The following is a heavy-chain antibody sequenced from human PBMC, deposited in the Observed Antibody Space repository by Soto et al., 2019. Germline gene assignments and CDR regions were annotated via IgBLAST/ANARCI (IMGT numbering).Heavy chain of an antibody. V-gene: IGHV1-2*02. Sequence: ASVKVSCKASGYTFSGYYIHWLRQAPGQGLEWMGWINPNSGGTNYAQKFQGRVTVTRDTPTSTAHMELSRLTSDDTAVYYCARSLTEGYCTITGCYTRPLYGMDVWGQVTTFPVS. CDR3: ARSLTEGYCTITGCYTRPLYGMDV. D-gene: IGHD2-2*02. J-gene: IGHJ6*02. CDR2: INPNSGGT. CDR1: GYTFSGYY.